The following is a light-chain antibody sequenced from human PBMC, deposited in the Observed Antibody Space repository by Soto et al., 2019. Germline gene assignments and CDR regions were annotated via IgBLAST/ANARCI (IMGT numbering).Light chain of an antibody. Sequence: DIQMTQSPSSLSASVRDRVTITCRASQSISSYLNWYQQKPGKAPKLLIYAASSLQSGVPSRFSGSGSGTDFTLTISSLQPEDFATYYCQQSDSTYLTFGGGTKVEIK. CDR2: AAS. CDR1: QSISSY. J-gene: IGKJ4*01. CDR3: QQSDSTYLT. V-gene: IGKV1-39*01.